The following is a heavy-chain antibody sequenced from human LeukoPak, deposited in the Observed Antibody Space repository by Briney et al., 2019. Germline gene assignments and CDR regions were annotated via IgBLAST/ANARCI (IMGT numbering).Heavy chain of an antibody. J-gene: IGHJ3*02. Sequence: SETLSLTCTVSGGSISSYYWSWIRQRPGKELEWIGYIHYSGTTNYNPSLKSRVTISIATSKNQFSLKLSSLTAADTAVYYCARHTYGDYAAHYAFDIWGQGTMVTVSS. CDR2: IHYSGTT. V-gene: IGHV4-59*01. CDR3: ARHTYGDYAAHYAFDI. D-gene: IGHD4-17*01. CDR1: GGSISSYY.